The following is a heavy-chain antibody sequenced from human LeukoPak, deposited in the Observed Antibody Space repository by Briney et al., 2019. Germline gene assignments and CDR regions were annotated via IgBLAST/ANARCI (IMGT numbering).Heavy chain of an antibody. J-gene: IGHJ6*02. CDR3: ARGRGSYGMDV. CDR2: IHTSGST. V-gene: IGHV4-4*07. Sequence: SETLSLTCTVSGGSISSYYWSWLRQPAGKGLEWIGRIHTSGSTNYKSSLKSRVSMSVDTSKNQFSLKLSSVTAADTAVYYCARGRGSYGMDVWGQGTTVTVSS. CDR1: GGSISSYY.